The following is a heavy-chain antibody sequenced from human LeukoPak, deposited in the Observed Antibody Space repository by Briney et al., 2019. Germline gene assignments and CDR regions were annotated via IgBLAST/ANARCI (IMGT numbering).Heavy chain of an antibody. Sequence: ASVRVSCKASGGTFSSYAISWVRQAPGQGLEWMGRIIPILGIASYAQKFQGRVTMTRDTSTSTVYMELSSLRSEDTAVYYCARGPIVVVPAAAGWFDPWGQGTLVTVSS. J-gene: IGHJ5*02. CDR2: IIPILGIA. CDR1: GGTFSSYA. D-gene: IGHD2-2*01. V-gene: IGHV1-69*04. CDR3: ARGPIVVVPAAAGWFDP.